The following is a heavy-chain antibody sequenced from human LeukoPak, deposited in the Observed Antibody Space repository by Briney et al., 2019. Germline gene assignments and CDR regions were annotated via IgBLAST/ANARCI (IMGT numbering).Heavy chain of an antibody. Sequence: QPGGSLRLSCAASGFTFGTYWMHWVRQTPGKGLVWVSRIDPDGSSTTYADSVKGRFTISRDNAKNTVYLQMNSLGAEDTAVYYCARVGSWFDYWGQGTLVTVSS. V-gene: IGHV3-74*01. D-gene: IGHD3-10*01. CDR1: GFTFGTYW. CDR2: IDPDGSST. CDR3: ARVGSWFDY. J-gene: IGHJ4*02.